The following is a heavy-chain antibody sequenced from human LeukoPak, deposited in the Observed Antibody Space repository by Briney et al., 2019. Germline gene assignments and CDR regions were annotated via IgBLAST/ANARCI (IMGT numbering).Heavy chain of an antibody. D-gene: IGHD1-14*01. CDR3: VVVVGPPGSDGFDV. J-gene: IGHJ3*01. Sequence: GGSLRLSCAASGFTFGNSWVHWVRQAPGKGLVWVSLINADGTTTTYADSVKGRFTISRDNARSTVSLQMNSLTIEDTAVYYCVVVVGPPGSDGFDVWGQRTMIAVSS. CDR2: INADGTTT. V-gene: IGHV3-74*01. CDR1: GFTFGNSW.